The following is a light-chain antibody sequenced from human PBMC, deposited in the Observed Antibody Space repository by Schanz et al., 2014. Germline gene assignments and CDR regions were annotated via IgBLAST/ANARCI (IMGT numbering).Light chain of an antibody. J-gene: IGLJ2*01. Sequence: QSALTQPPSASGSPGQSVTISCAGTSSGVGGYNYVSWYQQLPGKAPKLMIYDASNRPSGVSNRFSGSKSGNTASLTVSGLQAEDEADYYCSSYAGSNNMVFGGGTKLTV. CDR2: DAS. CDR3: SSYAGSNNMV. CDR1: SSGVGGYNY. V-gene: IGLV2-8*01.